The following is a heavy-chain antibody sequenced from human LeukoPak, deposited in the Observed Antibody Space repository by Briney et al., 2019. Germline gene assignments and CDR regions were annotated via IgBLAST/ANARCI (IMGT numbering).Heavy chain of an antibody. J-gene: IGHJ6*03. D-gene: IGHD1-26*01. CDR3: ARRAVGDDYYYYYYMDV. V-gene: IGHV4-4*09. CDR2: IYTSGST. Sequence: PSETLSLTCTVSGGSISSYYWSWIRQPPGKGLEWIGYIYTSGSTNYNPSLKSRVTISVDTSKNQFSLKLSSVTAADTAVYYCARRAVGDDYYYYYYMDVWGKGTMVTVSS. CDR1: GGSISSYY.